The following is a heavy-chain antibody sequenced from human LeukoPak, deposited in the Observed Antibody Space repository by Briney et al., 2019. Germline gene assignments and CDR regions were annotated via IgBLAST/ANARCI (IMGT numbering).Heavy chain of an antibody. J-gene: IGHJ4*02. D-gene: IGHD2-2*01. CDR3: ARELVVVPAALTDY. CDR1: GGSFSGYY. CDR2: INHSGST. V-gene: IGHV4-34*01. Sequence: SKTLSLTCAVYGGSFSGYYWSWIRQPPGKGLEWIGEINHSGSTNYNPSLKSRVTISVDTSKNQFSLKLSSVTAADTAVYYCARELVVVPAALTDYWGQGTLVTVSS.